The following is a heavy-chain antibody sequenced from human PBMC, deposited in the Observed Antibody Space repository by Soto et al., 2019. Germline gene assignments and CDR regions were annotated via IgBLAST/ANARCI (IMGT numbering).Heavy chain of an antibody. J-gene: IGHJ6*02. D-gene: IGHD3-10*01. Sequence: PSETLSLTCAVYGGSFSGYYWSWIRQPPGKGLEWIGEINHSGSTNYNPSLKSRVTISVDTSKNQFSLKLSSVTAADTAVYYCAIPWRVRGVIKNYYYGMDVWGQGTTVTVSS. V-gene: IGHV4-34*01. CDR2: INHSGST. CDR3: AIPWRVRGVIKNYYYGMDV. CDR1: GGSFSGYY.